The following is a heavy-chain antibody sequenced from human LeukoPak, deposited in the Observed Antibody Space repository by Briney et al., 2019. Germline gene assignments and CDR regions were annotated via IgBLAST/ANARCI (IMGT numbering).Heavy chain of an antibody. Sequence: SQTLSLTCTVSGGSVSSGGYYWTWIRQHPGTGLEWLGYIYYSGRTYYNPSLKSRITISLDTSENRFPLNLTSVSAADTAFYYCARSSDYGDYDWGQGTLVTVSS. CDR3: ARSSDYGDYD. D-gene: IGHD4-17*01. CDR1: GGSVSSGGYY. J-gene: IGHJ4*02. CDR2: IYYSGRT. V-gene: IGHV4-31*03.